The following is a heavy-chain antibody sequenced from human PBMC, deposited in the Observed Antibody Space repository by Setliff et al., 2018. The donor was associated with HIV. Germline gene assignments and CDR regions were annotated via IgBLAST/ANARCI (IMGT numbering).Heavy chain of an antibody. Sequence: PSETLSLTCAVYSGSFSTYYWTWIRQPPGKGLEWTGEINHSGNTNYNPSLKSRVTMSVDTSKNQFSLKLNSVTAADTAVYYCARMDTSYRSFEYWGQGTLVTVSS. V-gene: IGHV4-34*01. CDR2: INHSGNT. CDR3: ARMDTSYRSFEY. J-gene: IGHJ4*02. D-gene: IGHD5-18*01. CDR1: SGSFSTYY.